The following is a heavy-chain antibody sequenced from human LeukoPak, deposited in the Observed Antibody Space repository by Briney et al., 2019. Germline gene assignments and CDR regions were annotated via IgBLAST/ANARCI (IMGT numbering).Heavy chain of an antibody. CDR1: GFTFSGYA. D-gene: IGHD5-18*01. J-gene: IGHJ4*02. CDR2: ISGSGGST. Sequence: GGSLRLSCAASGFTFSGYAMSWVRQAPGKGLEWVSAISGSGGSTSYADSVKGRFTISRDHSKNTLYLQMNSLRAEDTAVYYCASARGSNYGSLGDWGQGTLVTVSS. V-gene: IGHV3-23*01. CDR3: ASARGSNYGSLGD.